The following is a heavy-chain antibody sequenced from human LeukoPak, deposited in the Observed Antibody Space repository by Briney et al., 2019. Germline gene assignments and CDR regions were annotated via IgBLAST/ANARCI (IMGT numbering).Heavy chain of an antibody. CDR1: GGSISSGDYY. CDR2: IYYSGST. CDR3: ARVYYDFWSGNYYYYYYMDV. Sequence: PSETLSLTCTVSGGSISSGDYYWSWIRQPPGKGLEWIGYIYYSGSTNYNPSLKSRVTISVDTSKNQFSLKLSSVTAADTAVYYCARVYYDFWSGNYYYYYYMDVWGKGTTVTVSS. V-gene: IGHV4-61*08. J-gene: IGHJ6*03. D-gene: IGHD3-3*01.